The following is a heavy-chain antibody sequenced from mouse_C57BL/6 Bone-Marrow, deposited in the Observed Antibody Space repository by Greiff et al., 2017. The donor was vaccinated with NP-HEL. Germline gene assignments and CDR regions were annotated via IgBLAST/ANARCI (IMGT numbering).Heavy chain of an antibody. CDR1: GYAFSSSW. CDR2: IYPGDGDT. CDR3: ARFYYYGSRLFDY. V-gene: IGHV1-82*01. D-gene: IGHD1-1*01. Sequence: QVQLQQSGPELVKPGASVKISCKASGYAFSSSWMNWVKQRPGKGLEWIGRIYPGDGDTNYNGKFKGKATLTADKSSITAYMQLSSLTSEDSAVYFCARFYYYGSRLFDYWGQGTTLTVSS. J-gene: IGHJ2*01.